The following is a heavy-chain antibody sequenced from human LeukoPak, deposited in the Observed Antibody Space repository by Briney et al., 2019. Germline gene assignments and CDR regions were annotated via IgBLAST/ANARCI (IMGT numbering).Heavy chain of an antibody. J-gene: IGHJ3*02. CDR3: ARVFRPSLTVFIIRGAFDI. V-gene: IGHV3-74*01. D-gene: IGHD3-3*01. CDR2: INSDGGTT. CDR1: GLTFSRYW. Sequence: SGGSLRLSCAASGLTFSRYWMHWVRQAPGKGLVWVSRINSDGGTTSYADSVKGRFTISRDNAKNSLYLQMNSLRVEDTAVYYCARVFRPSLTVFIIRGAFDIWGQGTMVTVSS.